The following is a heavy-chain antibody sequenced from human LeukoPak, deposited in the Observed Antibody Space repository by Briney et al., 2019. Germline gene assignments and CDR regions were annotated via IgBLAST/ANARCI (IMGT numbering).Heavy chain of an antibody. CDR3: ARKRGGSGYYYDY. Sequence: GASVKVSCTASGYTFTGSSLHWVRQAPGQGLEWMGWISAYNGNTNYAQKLQGRVTMTTDTSTSTAYMELRSLRSDDTAVYYCARKRGGSGYYYDYWGQGTLVTVSS. J-gene: IGHJ4*02. CDR2: ISAYNGNT. V-gene: IGHV1-18*04. D-gene: IGHD3-22*01. CDR1: GYTFTGSS.